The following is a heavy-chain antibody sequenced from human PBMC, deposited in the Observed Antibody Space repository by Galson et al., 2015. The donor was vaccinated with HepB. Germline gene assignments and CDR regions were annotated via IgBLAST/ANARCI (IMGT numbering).Heavy chain of an antibody. CDR2: ISYDRNNDE. J-gene: IGHJ4*02. Sequence: SLRLSCAASGFTFSSYAMHWVRQAPGKGLEWVAAISYDRNNDEHYADSVKGRFTISRDNSRDTLFLQMNSMRPDDSAVYYCASRRIQYSSSWVVTALDFWGQGTLVTVSS. V-gene: IGHV3-30*04. CDR1: GFTFSSYA. D-gene: IGHD2-21*02. CDR3: ASRRIQYSSSWVVTALDF.